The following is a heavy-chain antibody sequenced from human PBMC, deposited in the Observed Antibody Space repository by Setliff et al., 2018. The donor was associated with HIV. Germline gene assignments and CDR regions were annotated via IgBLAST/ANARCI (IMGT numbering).Heavy chain of an antibody. J-gene: IGHJ6*03. CDR1: GGSITSGSYY. D-gene: IGHD2-15*01. V-gene: IGHV4-61*02. CDR3: ARDRGPYCSGSICHPPHSSYMDV. CDR2: IYSNGRT. Sequence: PSETLSLTCTVSGGSITSGSYYWSWIRQPAGKGLEWIGRIYSNGRTTHNPSLKSRVTISRDTSENQFSLRLSSVTAADTAVYYCARDRGPYCSGSICHPPHSSYMDVWGKGTTVTVSS.